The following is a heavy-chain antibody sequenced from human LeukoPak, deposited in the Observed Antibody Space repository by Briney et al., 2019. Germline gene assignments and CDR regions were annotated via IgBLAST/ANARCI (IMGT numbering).Heavy chain of an antibody. CDR2: ISAYNGNT. CDR3: ARALTFDWLLAIDY. J-gene: IGHJ4*02. Sequence: ASVKVSCKASGYTFTSYGISWVRQAPGQGLEWMGWISAYNGNTNYAQKLQGRVTMTTDTSTSTAYMELRSLRFDETAVYYCARALTFDWLLAIDYWGQGTLVTVSS. D-gene: IGHD3-9*01. V-gene: IGHV1-18*01. CDR1: GYTFTSYG.